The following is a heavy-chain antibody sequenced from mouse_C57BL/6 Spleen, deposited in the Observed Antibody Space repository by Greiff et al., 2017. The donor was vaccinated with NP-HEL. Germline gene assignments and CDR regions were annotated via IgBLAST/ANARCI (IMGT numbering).Heavy chain of an antibody. CDR3: TTCTTALGLYYFDY. J-gene: IGHJ2*01. CDR2: IDPENGDT. CDR1: GFNIKDDY. Sequence: DVKLQESGAELVRPGASVKLSCTASGFNIKDDYMHWVKQRPEQGLEWIGWIDPENGDTEYASKFQGKATITADTSSNTAYLQLSSLTSEDTAVYYCTTCTTALGLYYFDYWGQGTTLTVSS. V-gene: IGHV14-4*01. D-gene: IGHD1-2*01.